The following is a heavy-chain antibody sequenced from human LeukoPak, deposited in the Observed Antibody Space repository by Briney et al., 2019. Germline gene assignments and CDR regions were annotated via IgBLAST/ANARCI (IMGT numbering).Heavy chain of an antibody. CDR2: ISYDGSNK. CDR3: ARENSADSGGYDSSGYHPFDY. Sequence: SGGSLRLSCAASGFTFSSYAMHWVRQAPGKGLEWVAVISYDGSNKYYADSVKGRFTISRDNSKNTLYLQMNSLRAEDTAVYYCARENSADSGGYDSSGYHPFDYWGQGTLVTVSS. D-gene: IGHD3-22*01. CDR1: GFTFSSYA. J-gene: IGHJ4*02. V-gene: IGHV3-30*04.